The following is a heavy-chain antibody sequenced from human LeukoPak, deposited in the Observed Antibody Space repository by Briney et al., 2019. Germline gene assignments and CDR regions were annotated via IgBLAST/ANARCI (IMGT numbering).Heavy chain of an antibody. CDR3: ARGNYTIFGVVMSYFDY. CDR1: GGTFSSYA. CDR2: IIPIFGTA. Sequence: GASVKVSCKASGGTFSSYAISWVRQAPGQGLEWMGGIIPIFGTANYAQKFQGRVTITTDESTSTAYMELSSLRSEDTAVYYCARGNYTIFGVVMSYFDYWGQGTLVTVSS. V-gene: IGHV1-69*05. D-gene: IGHD3-3*01. J-gene: IGHJ4*02.